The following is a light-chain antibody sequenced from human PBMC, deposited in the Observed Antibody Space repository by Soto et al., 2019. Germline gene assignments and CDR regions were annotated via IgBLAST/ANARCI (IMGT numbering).Light chain of an antibody. CDR1: QSVSSNF. CDR3: QQYGSSPRT. CDR2: GAA. J-gene: IGKJ1*01. V-gene: IGKV3-20*01. Sequence: EIVLTQSPGTLSLSPGERATLSCRASQSVSSNFLAWYQQRPAQAPRLLIYGAANRATGVPDRFSGSGSGTDFTLTISRLAPEDFAVYYCQQYGSSPRTVGQGTKVDIK.